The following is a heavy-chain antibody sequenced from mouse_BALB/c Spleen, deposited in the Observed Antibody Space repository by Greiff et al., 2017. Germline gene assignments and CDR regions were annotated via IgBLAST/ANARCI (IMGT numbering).Heavy chain of an antibody. CDR2: IWAGGST. CDR1: GFSLTSYG. Sequence: VQRVESGPGLVAPSQSLSITCTVSGFSLTSYGVHWVRQPPGKGLEWLGVIWAGGSTNYNSALMSRLSISKDNSKSQVFLKMNSLQTDDTAMYYCARDYGTLAWFAYWGQGTLVTVAA. V-gene: IGHV2-9*02. J-gene: IGHJ3*01. CDR3: ARDYGTLAWFAY. D-gene: IGHD2-1*01.